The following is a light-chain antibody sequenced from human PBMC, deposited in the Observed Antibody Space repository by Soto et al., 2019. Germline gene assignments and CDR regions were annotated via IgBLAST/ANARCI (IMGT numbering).Light chain of an antibody. V-gene: IGKV1-5*01. Sequence: DIQMTQSPSTLSASVGDRVTITCRASQSISSWLAWYQQKPGKAPKLLIYDASSLESGVPSRFSGSGSGTEFPLTISSLQPDDFATYYCQQYNSHPRTFGQGTKVEIK. CDR3: QQYNSHPRT. CDR1: QSISSW. CDR2: DAS. J-gene: IGKJ1*01.